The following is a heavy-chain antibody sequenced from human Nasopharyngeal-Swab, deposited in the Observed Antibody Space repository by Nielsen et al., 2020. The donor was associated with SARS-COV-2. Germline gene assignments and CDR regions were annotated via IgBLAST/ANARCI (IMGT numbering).Heavy chain of an antibody. D-gene: IGHD3-3*01. J-gene: IGHJ5*02. CDR2: INAGNGNT. Sequence: ASVHVSCQASGYTLPRYAMLWVRQAPRQRLEGMGGINAGNGNTKYSQKFQGRVTITRDTSASTAYMELSSLRSEDTAVYYCARGGRITIFGVAIPERARFDPWGQGTLVTVSS. CDR1: GYTLPRYA. CDR3: ARGGRITIFGVAIPERARFDP. V-gene: IGHV1-3*01.